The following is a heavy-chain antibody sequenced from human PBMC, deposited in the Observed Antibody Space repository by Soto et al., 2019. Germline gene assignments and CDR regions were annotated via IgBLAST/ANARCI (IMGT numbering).Heavy chain of an antibody. CDR3: AREARPRIAARGYYYGMDV. D-gene: IGHD6-13*01. CDR2: INPNSGGT. Sequence: GASVKVSCKASGYTFTSYAMHWVRQAPGQGLEWMGWINPNSGGTNYAQKFQGWVTMTRDTSISTAYMELSRLRSDDTAVYYCAREARPRIAARGYYYGMDVWGQGTTVTVSS. CDR1: GYTFTSYA. V-gene: IGHV1-2*04. J-gene: IGHJ6*02.